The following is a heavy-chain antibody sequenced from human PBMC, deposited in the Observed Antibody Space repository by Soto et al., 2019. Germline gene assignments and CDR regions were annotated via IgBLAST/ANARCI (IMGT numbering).Heavy chain of an antibody. J-gene: IGHJ3*02. D-gene: IGHD6-13*01. CDR2: ITGGGGGT. V-gene: IGHV3-23*01. CDR3: AKDLTTAAAGTAFDI. Sequence: GGSLRLSCAASGFMFANYAMGWVRQAPGKGLEWVSAITGGGGGTYYADSVKGRFTVSRDNSKNSLYLQMNSLRPEDTALYYCAKDLTTAAAGTAFDIWGQGTMVTVSS. CDR1: GFMFANYA.